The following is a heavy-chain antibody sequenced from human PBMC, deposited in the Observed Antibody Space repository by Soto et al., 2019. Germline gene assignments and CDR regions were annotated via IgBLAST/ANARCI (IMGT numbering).Heavy chain of an antibody. D-gene: IGHD3-3*01. V-gene: IGHV4-34*01. CDR3: ARGVDSWSGYLF. J-gene: IGHJ4*02. CDR2: IHHSGRT. CDR1: GGSFDGYY. Sequence: QVHLQQWGAGLLKPSETLSLTCALYGGSFDGYYWSWIRQSPGKGLEWIGEIHHSGRTKYNPSLKSRVSLSVDTSTKQFSLMLTSVTTADRGVYYCARGVDSWSGYLFWGQGTPVTVSS.